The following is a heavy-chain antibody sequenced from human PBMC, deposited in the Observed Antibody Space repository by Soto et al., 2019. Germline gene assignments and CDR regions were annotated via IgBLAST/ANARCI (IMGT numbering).Heavy chain of an antibody. CDR3: VRRHVSATGIDWFDP. D-gene: IGHD6-13*01. V-gene: IGHV1-3*01. CDR2: INAANGDT. Sequence: PSVKVSCTASGYTFTSYGIHWVRQAPGQRLEWMGWINAANGDTKYSPKFQGRVTITRDTSASTAYMELSSLRSEDTAVYYCVRRHVSATGIDWFDPWGQGTLVTVSS. CDR1: GYTFTSYG. J-gene: IGHJ5*02.